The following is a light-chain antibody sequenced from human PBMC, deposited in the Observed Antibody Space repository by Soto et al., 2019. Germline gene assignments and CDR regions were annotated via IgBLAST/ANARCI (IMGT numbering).Light chain of an antibody. CDR3: AAWDDSLSVVV. CDR1: SSNIGSNS. J-gene: IGLJ2*01. CDR2: RNN. V-gene: IGLV1-47*01. Sequence: QSVLTQPPSASGTPGQRVTISCSGGSSNIGSNSVYWYQQLPGTAPKLLISRNNQRPSGVPDRFSGSKSGTSASLAISGLRSEDEADYYCAAWDDSLSVVVFGGGTQLTVL.